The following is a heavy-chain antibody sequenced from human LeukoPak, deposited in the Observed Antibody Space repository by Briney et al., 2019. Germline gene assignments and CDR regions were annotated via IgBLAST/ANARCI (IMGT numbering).Heavy chain of an antibody. CDR3: ARDPPVAGTS. D-gene: IGHD6-19*01. CDR1: GGSVSSASYY. Sequence: SETLSLTCTVSGGSVSSASYYWTWIRQPPGTGLEWIGYIYASGNTNYNPFLKSRVTISVGTSKNQFSLKLSSVTAADTAVYYCARDPPVAGTSWGQGTLVTVSS. J-gene: IGHJ4*02. CDR2: IYASGNT. V-gene: IGHV4-61*01.